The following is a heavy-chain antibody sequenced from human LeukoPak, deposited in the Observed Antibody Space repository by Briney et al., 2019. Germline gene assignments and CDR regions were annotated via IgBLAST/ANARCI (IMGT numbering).Heavy chain of an antibody. V-gene: IGHV3-7*01. J-gene: IGHJ4*02. CDR2: TKEDGSGS. D-gene: IGHD2-15*01. Sequence: GGSLRLSCAASGFSFSYYWMSWIRQAPGKGLEWVANTKEDGSGSSYVDSVKGRFTISRDNAKNSLYLQMNSLRAEDTAVYYCAKGGVVGTRYYFDSWGQGTLVTVSS. CDR3: AKGGVVGTRYYFDS. CDR1: GFSFSYYW.